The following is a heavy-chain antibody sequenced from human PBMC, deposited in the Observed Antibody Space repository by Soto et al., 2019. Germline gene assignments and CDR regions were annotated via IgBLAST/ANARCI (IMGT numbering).Heavy chain of an antibody. V-gene: IGHV3-11*01. D-gene: IGHD6-13*01. CDR2: ISSSGNSM. J-gene: IGHJ4*02. Sequence: QVQLVESGGGLVKPGGSLRLSCAASGFVFSDYYMTWIRQAPGKGLEWVSYISSSGNSMYYADSVKGRFTVSRDNAENSLYLQMNSLRAEDTAVYYCARRAASGRHFDHWGQGTLVSVSS. CDR1: GFVFSDYY. CDR3: ARRAASGRHFDH.